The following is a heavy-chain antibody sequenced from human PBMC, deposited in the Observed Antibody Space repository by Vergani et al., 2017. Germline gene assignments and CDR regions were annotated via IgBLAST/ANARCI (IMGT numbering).Heavy chain of an antibody. J-gene: IGHJ4*02. CDR1: GGSISSGSYY. CDR3: ARGWLYYYDSSGYYLPDY. D-gene: IGHD3-22*01. CDR2: IYTSGCT. V-gene: IGHV4-61*02. Sequence: QVQLQESGPGLVKPSQTLSLTCTVSGGSISSGSYYWSWIRQPAGKGLEWIGRIYTSGCTNYNPSLKSRVTISVDTSKNQFSLKLSSVTAADTAVYYCARGWLYYYDSSGYYLPDYWGQGTLVTVSS.